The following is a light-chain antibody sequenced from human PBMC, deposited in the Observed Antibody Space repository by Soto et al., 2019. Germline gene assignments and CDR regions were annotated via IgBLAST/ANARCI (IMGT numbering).Light chain of an antibody. CDR1: QGIRND. Sequence: ANQMSKSPSSFSTSVRDRLAITCRASQGIRNDVGWYQQEPGKAPKLLIYAASSLESGVPSRLSGSGSGTDFTLTISSLQPEDFATYYCLQDYNYPWPFGQGAKVDNK. CDR2: AAS. J-gene: IGKJ1*01. V-gene: IGKV1-6*01. CDR3: LQDYNYPWP.